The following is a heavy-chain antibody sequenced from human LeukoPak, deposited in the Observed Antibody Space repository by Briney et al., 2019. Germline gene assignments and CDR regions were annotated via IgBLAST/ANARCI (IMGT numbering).Heavy chain of an antibody. Sequence: SETLSLTCTVSGGSISSYFWTWIRQPPGKGLDWIGYIYYTGSTNYNPSLKSRVTISVDTSKNQFSLKLSSVTAADTAVYYCASSSWLRDANFDSWGQGTLVTVSS. J-gene: IGHJ4*02. CDR2: IYYTGST. CDR3: ASSSWLRDANFDS. D-gene: IGHD2-2*01. CDR1: GGSISSYF. V-gene: IGHV4-59*12.